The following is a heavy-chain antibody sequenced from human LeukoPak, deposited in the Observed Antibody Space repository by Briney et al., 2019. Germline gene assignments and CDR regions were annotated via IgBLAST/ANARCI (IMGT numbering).Heavy chain of an antibody. CDR1: GFTFSTYS. V-gene: IGHV3-21*01. CDR2: ISGSSNYI. CDR3: AGAPSRNWFDP. Sequence: GGSLRLSCAASGFTFSTYSMNWVRQAPGEGLEWVSSISGSSNYIYYADSVKGRFTISRDNAKNSLYLQMNSLRAEDTAVYYCAGAPSRNWFDPWGQGTLVTVSS. J-gene: IGHJ5*02.